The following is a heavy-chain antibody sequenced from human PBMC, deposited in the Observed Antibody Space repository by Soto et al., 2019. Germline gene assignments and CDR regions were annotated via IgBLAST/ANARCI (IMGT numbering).Heavy chain of an antibody. J-gene: IGHJ1*01. V-gene: IGHV4-4*07. Sequence: SETLSLTCTVSGGSISSYYWSWIRQPAGKGLEWIGRIYTSGSTNYNPSLKGRVTMSVDTSKNQFSLKLSSVTAADTAVYYCARDSPAGTVDYFQHWGQGTLVTVSS. CDR3: ARDSPAGTVDYFQH. CDR1: GGSISSYY. D-gene: IGHD6-13*01. CDR2: IYTSGST.